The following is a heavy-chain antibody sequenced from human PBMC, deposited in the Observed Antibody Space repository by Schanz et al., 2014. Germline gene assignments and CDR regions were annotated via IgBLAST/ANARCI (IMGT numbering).Heavy chain of an antibody. CDR2: ISYDGSNK. V-gene: IGHV3-30*06. D-gene: IGHD2-15*01. CDR3: ARDRGYCSGGSCLAFDY. CDR1: GFIFSSYG. J-gene: IGHJ4*02. Sequence: QVQLVEYGGGVVQPGRSLRLSCAASGFIFSSYGLHWVRQAPGKGLEWVAVISYDGSNKYYADSVKGRFTISRDNSKNTLYLQMNTLRAEDTAVYYCARDRGYCSGGSCLAFDYWGQGTLVTVSS.